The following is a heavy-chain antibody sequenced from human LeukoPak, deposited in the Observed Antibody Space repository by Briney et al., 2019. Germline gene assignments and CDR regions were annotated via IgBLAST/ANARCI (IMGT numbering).Heavy chain of an antibody. CDR3: ARDISPLASGIQLY. Sequence: GGSLRLSCAASGFTFSSYWMSWVRQAPGKGLEWVANIKQDGSEKYYVDSVKGRFTISRDNAKNSLYLQMNSLRAEDTAVYYCARDISPLASGIQLYWGQGTLATVSS. CDR1: GFTFSSYW. CDR2: IKQDGSEK. V-gene: IGHV3-7*03. D-gene: IGHD5-18*01. J-gene: IGHJ4*02.